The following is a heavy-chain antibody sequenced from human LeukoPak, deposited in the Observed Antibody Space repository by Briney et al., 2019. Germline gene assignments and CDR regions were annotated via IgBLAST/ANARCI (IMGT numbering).Heavy chain of an antibody. Sequence: SETLSLTCTVSGYSISSGYYWGWIRQPPGKGLEWIGSIYHSGSTYYNPSLKSRVTISVDTSKNQFSLKLSSVTAADTAVYYFARTSSSWILFDYWGQGTLVTVSS. CDR3: ARTSSSWILFDY. CDR1: GYSISSGYY. D-gene: IGHD6-13*01. J-gene: IGHJ4*02. V-gene: IGHV4-38-2*02. CDR2: IYHSGST.